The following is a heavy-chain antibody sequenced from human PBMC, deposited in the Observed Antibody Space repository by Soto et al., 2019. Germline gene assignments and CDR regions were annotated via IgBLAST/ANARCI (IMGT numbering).Heavy chain of an antibody. CDR1: GFTFSSYG. Sequence: QVQLVESGGDVVQPGRSLRLSCAASGFTFSSYGMHWVRQAPGKGLEWVAVISYDGSNKYYADSVKGRFTISRDNSKNTLYLQMNSLRAEDTAVYYCAKDRARAEYYYYMDVWGKGTTVTVSS. CDR3: AKDRARAEYYYYMDV. D-gene: IGHD6-6*01. V-gene: IGHV3-30*18. J-gene: IGHJ6*03. CDR2: ISYDGSNK.